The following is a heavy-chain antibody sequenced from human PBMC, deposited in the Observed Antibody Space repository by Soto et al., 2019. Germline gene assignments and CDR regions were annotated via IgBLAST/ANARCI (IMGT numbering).Heavy chain of an antibody. Sequence: ASVKVSCKASGYTYTGYYMHWVRQAPGQGLEWMGWTNPNSGGTNYAQKFQGWVTMARDTSISTAYMELSRMNSDDTAVYYCARDPIAARPPYYYYGMDVWGQGTTVTISS. CDR1: GYTYTGYY. CDR2: TNPNSGGT. V-gene: IGHV1-2*04. CDR3: ARDPIAARPPYYYYGMDV. D-gene: IGHD6-6*01. J-gene: IGHJ6*02.